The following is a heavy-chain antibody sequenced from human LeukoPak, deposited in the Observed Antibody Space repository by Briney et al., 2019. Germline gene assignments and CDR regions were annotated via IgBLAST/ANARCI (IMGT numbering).Heavy chain of an antibody. CDR3: ARDWANWFDP. D-gene: IGHD3-16*01. J-gene: IGHJ5*02. V-gene: IGHV3-66*01. Sequence: GGSLRLSCAASGFTVSSNYMSWVRQAPGKGLEWVSVIYSGGSTYYADSVKGRFTISRDNSKNTVYLQMNSLRVDDTAVYYCARDWANWFDPWGQGTLVTVSS. CDR1: GFTVSSNY. CDR2: IYSGGST.